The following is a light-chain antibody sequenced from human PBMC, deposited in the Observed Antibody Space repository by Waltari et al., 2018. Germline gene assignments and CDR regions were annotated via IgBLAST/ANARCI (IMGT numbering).Light chain of an antibody. CDR3: QSADSSNTYVV. CDR1: AFPQQF. CDR2: KDS. V-gene: IGLV3-25*03. Sequence: SYELTQPPSVSVSPGQSARIPCPGAAFPQQFPYWSQHKPGQAPVLVIYKDSERPSGIPERFSGSISGTTVTLTISGVQAEDEADYYCQSADSSNTYVVFGGGTKLTVL. J-gene: IGLJ2*01.